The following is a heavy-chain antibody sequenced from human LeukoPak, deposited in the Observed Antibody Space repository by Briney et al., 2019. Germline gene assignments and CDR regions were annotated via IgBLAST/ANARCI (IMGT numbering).Heavy chain of an antibody. V-gene: IGHV3-23*01. CDR3: AKGGIVVVVTPGYFQH. CDR1: GFTFSSYA. D-gene: IGHD3-22*01. Sequence: QPGGSLRLSCAASGFTFSSYAMSWVRQAPGKGLEWVSAISGSGGSTYYADSVKGRFTISRDNSKNTLYLQMNSLRAEDTAVYYCAKGGIVVVVTPGYFQHWGQGTLVTVSS. J-gene: IGHJ1*01. CDR2: ISGSGGST.